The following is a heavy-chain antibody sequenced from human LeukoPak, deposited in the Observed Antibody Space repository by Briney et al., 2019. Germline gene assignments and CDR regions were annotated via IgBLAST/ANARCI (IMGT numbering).Heavy chain of an antibody. CDR2: ISSSSSTI. CDR3: PKLGNHWSDGDYWADGS. V-gene: IGHV3-48*02. CDR1: GFTFRNYG. D-gene: IGHD5-24*01. J-gene: IGHJ5*02. Sequence: GGSLRLSCTTSGFTFRNYGMTWVRQAAGKGLEWDSYISSSSSTIFYADCVKGRLTISSEEDKNSLALQMYSLRDEQTAMYYCPKLGNHWSDGDYWADGSSGQGTLVTVSS.